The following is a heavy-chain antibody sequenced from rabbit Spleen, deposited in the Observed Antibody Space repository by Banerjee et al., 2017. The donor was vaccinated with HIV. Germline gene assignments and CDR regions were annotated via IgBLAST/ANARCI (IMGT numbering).Heavy chain of an antibody. D-gene: IGHD4-1*01. CDR1: GFSFNSGYD. V-gene: IGHV1S40*01. CDR2: SYAGNSGAT. J-gene: IGHJ6*01. Sequence: QSLEESGGGLVKPGASLTLTCKASGFSFNSGYDMCWVRQAPGKGLEWIACSYAGNSGATYSAIWAKGRFTISKTSSTTVTLQMTSLTAADTATYFCARDLDGVIGWNFGWWGPGTLVTVS. CDR3: ARDLDGVIGWNFGW.